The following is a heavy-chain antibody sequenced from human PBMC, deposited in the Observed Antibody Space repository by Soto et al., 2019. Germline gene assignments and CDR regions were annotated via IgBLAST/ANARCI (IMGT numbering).Heavy chain of an antibody. CDR2: IGHKSGGT. J-gene: IGHJ4*02. V-gene: IGHV1-2*02. D-gene: IGHD6-19*01. CDR1: GYTFGDFY. CDR3: AKCRGQWLSSLES. Sequence: QVQLVQSGAEMKKPGASVKVSCQASGYTFGDFYLHWIRQAPGQGLEGSGWIGHKSGGTHYGQEFLGRVTITADTSISAAFMDMNSVRSDDTAIYYCAKCRGQWLSSLESWGQGTLVSVSS.